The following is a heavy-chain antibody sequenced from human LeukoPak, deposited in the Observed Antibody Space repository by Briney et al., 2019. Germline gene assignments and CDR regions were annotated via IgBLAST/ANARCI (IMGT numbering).Heavy chain of an antibody. Sequence: GGSLRLSCAASGFTFSSYAMSWVRQAPGKGLEWVSAISGSGGSTYYADSVKGRFTISRDNSKNTLYLQMNSLRAEDTAVYYCAKLVLLQLRGLDYFDYWGQGTLVTVSS. CDR1: GFTFSSYA. V-gene: IGHV3-23*01. CDR2: ISGSGGST. J-gene: IGHJ4*02. CDR3: AKLVLLQLRGLDYFDY. D-gene: IGHD2-2*01.